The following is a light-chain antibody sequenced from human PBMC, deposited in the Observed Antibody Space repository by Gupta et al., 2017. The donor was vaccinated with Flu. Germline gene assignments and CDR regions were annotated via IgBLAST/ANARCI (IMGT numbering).Light chain of an antibody. CDR1: VLAKKY. CDR3: FSETDDDLWM. Sequence: SSELTQPSSVAVSPGQTARITCSGDVLAKKYVRWFQQKPGQAPRLLIYKDSERPSGIPDRFSGSSSGNTATLTVSGAQVEDEADYFCFSETDDDLWMFGGGTRLTVL. V-gene: IGLV3-27*01. CDR2: KDS. J-gene: IGLJ3*02.